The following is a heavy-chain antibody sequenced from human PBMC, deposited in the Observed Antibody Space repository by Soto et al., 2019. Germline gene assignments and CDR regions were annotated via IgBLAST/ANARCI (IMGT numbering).Heavy chain of an antibody. J-gene: IGHJ3*02. CDR3: ARATFIVGATSPAFDI. CDR2: INPNSGGT. CDR1: GYTFTGYY. V-gene: IGHV1-2*04. Sequence: ASVKVSCKASGYTFTGYYMHWVRQAPGQGLEWMGWINPNSGGTNYAQKFQGWVTMTRDTSISTAYMELSRLRSDDTAVYYCARATFIVGATSPAFDIWGQGTMVT. D-gene: IGHD1-26*01.